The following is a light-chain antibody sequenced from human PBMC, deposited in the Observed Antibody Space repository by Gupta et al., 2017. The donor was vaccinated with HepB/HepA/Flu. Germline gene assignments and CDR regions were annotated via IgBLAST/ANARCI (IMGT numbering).Light chain of an antibody. Sequence: SALTQPASVSGSPGQWITISCTATSSDVGGYDYVSWYQQHPDNAPILLIYDVSKRPSGVANRFSGSKSGNTASLTIAGLQTDDEGDYFCCSYTANGRCVFGGGTKLTVL. J-gene: IGLJ3*02. CDR2: DVS. V-gene: IGLV2-14*03. CDR3: CSYTANGRCV. CDR1: SSDVGGYDY.